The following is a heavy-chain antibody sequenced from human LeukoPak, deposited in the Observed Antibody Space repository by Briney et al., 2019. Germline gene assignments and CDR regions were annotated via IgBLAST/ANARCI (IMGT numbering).Heavy chain of an antibody. D-gene: IGHD6-19*01. CDR1: GGSFSGYY. CDR3: ARVLEGSSGQHWYFDL. CDR2: INHSGST. J-gene: IGHJ2*01. V-gene: IGHV4-34*01. Sequence: KPSETLSLTCAVYGGSFSGYYWSWIRQPPGKGLEWIGEINHSGSTNYNPSLKSRVTISVDTSKNQFSLKLSSVTAADTAVYYCARVLEGSSGQHWYFDLWGRST.